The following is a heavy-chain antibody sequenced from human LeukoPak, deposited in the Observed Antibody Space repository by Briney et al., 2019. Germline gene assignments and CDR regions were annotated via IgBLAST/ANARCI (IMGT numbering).Heavy chain of an antibody. CDR2: IYTSGST. CDR1: GGSISSYY. CDR3: AREDDYYDSSGYYRY. V-gene: IGHV4-4*07. Sequence: SETLSLTCTVSGGSISSYYWSWIRQPAGKGLEWIGRIYTSGSTNYNPSLKSRVTMSVDTSKNQFSLELGSVTAADTAVYYCAREDDYYDSSGYYRYWGQGTLVTVSS. D-gene: IGHD3-22*01. J-gene: IGHJ4*02.